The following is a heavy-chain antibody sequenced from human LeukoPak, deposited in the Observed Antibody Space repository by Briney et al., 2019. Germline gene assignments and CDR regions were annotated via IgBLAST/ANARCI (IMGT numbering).Heavy chain of an antibody. J-gene: IGHJ5*02. D-gene: IGHD4-17*01. CDR3: ARGMAPAYGHNWFDA. Sequence: PSETLSLTCSVSGASITSYVWSWIRQPAGKGLEWIGRMSASGSTRYNPSLQSRVTMSVDTSKNQFSLKLSSVTAADTAVYFCARGMAPAYGHNWFDAWGQGTLVTVSS. CDR1: GASITSYV. CDR2: MSASGST. V-gene: IGHV4-4*07.